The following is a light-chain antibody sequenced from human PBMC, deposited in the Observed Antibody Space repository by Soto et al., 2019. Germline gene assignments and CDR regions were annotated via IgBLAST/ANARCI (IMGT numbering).Light chain of an antibody. CDR1: SSDVGGYNY. J-gene: IGLJ1*01. Sequence: ALTQPPSASGSPGQSVTISCTGTSSDVGGYNYVSWFQQHPGKAPKLIIHEVNQRPSGVPDRFSGSKSGNTASLTVSGLQAEDEGTYYCSSYGGYNNVVFGTGTKVT. V-gene: IGLV2-8*01. CDR2: EVN. CDR3: SSYGGYNNVV.